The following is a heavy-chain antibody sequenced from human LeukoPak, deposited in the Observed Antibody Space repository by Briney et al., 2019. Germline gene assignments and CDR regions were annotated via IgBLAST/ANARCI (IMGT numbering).Heavy chain of an antibody. CDR3: ASGSSL. CDR1: GYTFTNYD. V-gene: IGHV1-8*01. Sequence: ASVKVSCKASGYTFTNYDINWVRQATGQGLEWMGWMNPKSGNTGYARKFQGRVTMTRDTSTSITCMELSNLRSEDSAIYYCASGSSLWGQGTLVLVSS. CDR2: MNPKSGNT. J-gene: IGHJ4*02.